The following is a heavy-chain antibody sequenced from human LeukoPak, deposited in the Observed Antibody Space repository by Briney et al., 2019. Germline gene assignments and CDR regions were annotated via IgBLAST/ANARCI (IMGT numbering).Heavy chain of an antibody. V-gene: IGHV4-31*03. CDR2: IYYSGST. J-gene: IGHJ4*02. D-gene: IGHD3-22*01. CDR3: TRDVPRSSGYPDN. Sequence: SETLSLTCTVSGGSISSGDYFWSWIRQHPGKGLECIGYIYYSGSTYYNPSLKSRVAISVDTSKHQFSLTVSSVTAADTAVYYCTRDVPRSSGYPDNWGQGTLVTVSS. CDR1: GGSISSGDYF.